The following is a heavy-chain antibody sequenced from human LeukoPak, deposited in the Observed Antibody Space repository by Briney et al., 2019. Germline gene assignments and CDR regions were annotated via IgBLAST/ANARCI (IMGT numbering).Heavy chain of an antibody. D-gene: IGHD6-13*01. CDR1: GFTFSSYA. V-gene: IGHV3-23*01. Sequence: GGSLRLSCAASGFTFSSYAMSWVRQAPGKGLEWVPAISGSGGSTYYADSVKDRFTISRDNSKNMLYLQMNSLRAEDTAVYYCVKGRISEDGLDFWGQGTLVTVSS. CDR3: VKGRISEDGLDF. CDR2: ISGSGGST. J-gene: IGHJ4*02.